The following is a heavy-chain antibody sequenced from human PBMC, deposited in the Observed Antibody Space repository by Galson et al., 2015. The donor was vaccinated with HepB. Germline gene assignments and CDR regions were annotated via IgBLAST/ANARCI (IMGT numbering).Heavy chain of an antibody. CDR3: AKDGIQLVGLPVPDY. D-gene: IGHD2-15*01. CDR1: GFTFTSYA. CDR2: ISGDGGST. J-gene: IGHJ4*02. V-gene: IGHV3-23*01. Sequence: SLRLSCAASGFTFTSYALSWVRQAPGKGLQWVSGISGDGGSTFYADSVKGRFTIFRDNSKNTLYLRINSLRADDTAIYYCAKDGIQLVGLPVPDYWGQGTLVTVSS.